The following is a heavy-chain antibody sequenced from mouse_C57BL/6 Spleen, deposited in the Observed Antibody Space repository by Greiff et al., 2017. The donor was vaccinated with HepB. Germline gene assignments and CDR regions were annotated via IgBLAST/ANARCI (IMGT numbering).Heavy chain of an antibody. CDR1: GYTFTDYY. CDR3: ARDYGYDGDYYAMDY. J-gene: IGHJ4*01. CDR2: INPNNGGT. Sequence: EVQLQQSGPELVKPGASVKISCKASGYTFTDYYMNWVKQSHGKSLEWIGDINPNNGGTSYNQKFKGKATLTVDKSSSTAYMELRSLTSEDSAVYYCARDYGYDGDYYAMDYWSQGTSVTVSS. D-gene: IGHD2-2*01. V-gene: IGHV1-26*01.